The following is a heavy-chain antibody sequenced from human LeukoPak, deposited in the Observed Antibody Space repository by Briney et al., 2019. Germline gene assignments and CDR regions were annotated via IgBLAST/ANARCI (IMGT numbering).Heavy chain of an antibody. CDR1: GFTVSSNY. Sequence: GGSLRLSCAASGFTVSSNYMTWVRQTPGKGLEWVSIIYSGGSTYYADSVKGRFTISRDNSKNTLYLQMNSLRAEDTAVYYCASVNNYGSYFDYWGQGTLVAVSS. J-gene: IGHJ4*02. D-gene: IGHD5-18*01. CDR2: IYSGGST. V-gene: IGHV3-53*01. CDR3: ASVNNYGSYFDY.